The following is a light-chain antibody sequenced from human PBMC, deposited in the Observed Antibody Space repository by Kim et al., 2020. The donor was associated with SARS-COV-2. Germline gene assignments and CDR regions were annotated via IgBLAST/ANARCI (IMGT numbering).Light chain of an antibody. CDR1: QSVNTY. CDR2: DAS. CDR3: HHRSDWPLT. V-gene: IGKV3-11*01. Sequence: EIVLTQSPATLSLSPGERATLSCRASQSVNTYLAWYKQRPGQAPRLLIYDASNRATGIPVRFSGSGFGTDFTLTISSLEPEDFAVYYCHHRSDWPLTFGGGTKVDIK. J-gene: IGKJ4*01.